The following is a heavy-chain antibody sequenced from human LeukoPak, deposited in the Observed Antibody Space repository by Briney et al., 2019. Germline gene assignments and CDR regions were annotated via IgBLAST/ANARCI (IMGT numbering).Heavy chain of an antibody. Sequence: GGSLRLSCAASGFTFDDYAMHWVRQAPGKGLEWVSGISWNSGSIGYADSVKGRFTISRDNAKNSLYLQMNSLRAEDTALYYCARDVYNMGDFWGQGTLVTVSS. J-gene: IGHJ4*02. CDR2: ISWNSGSI. CDR3: ARDVYNMGDF. CDR1: GFTFDDYA. D-gene: IGHD1-1*01. V-gene: IGHV3-9*01.